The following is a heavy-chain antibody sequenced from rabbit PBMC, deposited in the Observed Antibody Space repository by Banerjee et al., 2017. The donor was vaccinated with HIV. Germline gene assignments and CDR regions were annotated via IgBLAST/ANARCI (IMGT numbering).Heavy chain of an antibody. CDR1: AFSFSNKYV. CDR2: INTSTGNT. Sequence: EESGGRLVQPEGSLKLTCTASAFSFSNKYVMCWVRQAPGKGLEWIACINTSTGNTVYASWAKGRFTISKTSSTTVTLQMTSLTAADTATYFCARGVSSSGYYGRAYNLWGPGTLVTVS. CDR3: ARGVSSSGYYGRAYNL. D-gene: IGHD1-1*01. V-gene: IGHV1S45*01. J-gene: IGHJ4*01.